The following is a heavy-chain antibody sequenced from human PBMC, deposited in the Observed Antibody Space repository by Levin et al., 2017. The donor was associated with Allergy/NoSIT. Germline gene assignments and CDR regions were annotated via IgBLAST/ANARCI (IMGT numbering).Heavy chain of an antibody. J-gene: IGHJ4*02. D-gene: IGHD3-10*01. Sequence: GASVKVSCAASGFTFSNYAMSWVRQAPGKGPEWVSGFGASGGSTFYADSVQGRFTISRDNSKNTLFLQMKSLRAEDTAVYYCAKASHSGSYYYFDYWGQGTLVTVSS. CDR3: AKASHSGSYYYFDY. V-gene: IGHV3-23*01. CDR1: GFTFSNYA. CDR2: FGASGGST.